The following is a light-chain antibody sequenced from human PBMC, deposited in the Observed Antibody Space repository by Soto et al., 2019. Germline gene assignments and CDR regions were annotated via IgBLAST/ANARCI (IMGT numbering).Light chain of an antibody. J-gene: IGKJ4*01. Sequence: DIQMTQSPSSLSASVGDRVTITCRASQSISSYLNWYQQXPAKAPXLLIYAASSLQSGVPSRFSGSGAATDYFPTISSLQPQDFADYYCQQSYSTLPLTFGGGTKVDIK. CDR1: QSISSY. CDR2: AAS. CDR3: QQSYSTLPLT. V-gene: IGKV1-39*01.